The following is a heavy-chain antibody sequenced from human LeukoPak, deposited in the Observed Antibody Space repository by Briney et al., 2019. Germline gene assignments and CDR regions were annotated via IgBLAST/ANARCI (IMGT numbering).Heavy chain of an antibody. V-gene: IGHV4-34*01. J-gene: IGHJ3*02. D-gene: IGHD3-10*01. CDR1: GGSISSYY. CDR2: INHSGST. Sequence: SETLSLTCTVSGGSISSYYWSWIRQPAGKGLEWIGEINHSGSTNYNPSLKSRVTISVDTSKNQFSLRLSSVTTADTAVYYCARVDFYGSTGASFDIWGQGTMVTVSS. CDR3: ARVDFYGSTGASFDI.